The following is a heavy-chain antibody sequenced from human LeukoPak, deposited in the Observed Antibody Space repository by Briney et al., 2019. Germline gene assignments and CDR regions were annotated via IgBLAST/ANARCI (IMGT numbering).Heavy chain of an antibody. CDR1: GFSFSTYA. Sequence: GGSLRLSCAASGFSFSTYAMHWVRQTPGKGLEWVAITSYDGNDAHYTDSVKGRFTISRDNTMNTLYLQMNSLRSEDTAVYYCARSDSSSWHLFDYWGQGTLVTVSS. CDR3: ARSDSSSWHLFDY. J-gene: IGHJ4*02. CDR2: TSYDGNDA. D-gene: IGHD6-13*01. V-gene: IGHV3-30-3*01.